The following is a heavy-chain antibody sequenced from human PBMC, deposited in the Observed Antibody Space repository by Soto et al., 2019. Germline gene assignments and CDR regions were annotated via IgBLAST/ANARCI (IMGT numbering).Heavy chain of an antibody. Sequence: EVQLLESGGGLVQPGGSLRLSCAASGFTFSSYAMSWVRQAPGKGLEWVSAMSGSGGSTYYADAVKGRFTISRDNSKNTLYLQMNSLRAEDTAVYYCAKDLGWDGYEDYWGQGTLVTVSS. D-gene: IGHD6-13*01. J-gene: IGHJ4*02. CDR2: MSGSGGST. CDR3: AKDLGWDGYEDY. CDR1: GFTFSSYA. V-gene: IGHV3-23*01.